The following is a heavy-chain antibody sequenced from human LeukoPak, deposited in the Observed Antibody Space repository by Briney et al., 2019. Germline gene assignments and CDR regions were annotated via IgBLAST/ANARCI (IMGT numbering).Heavy chain of an antibody. Sequence: GGSLRLSCAASGFTFSDYYMSWIRQAPGKGLEWVSYISSSGSTIYYADSVKGRFTISRDNAKNSLYLQMNSLRAEDTAVYYCARDLVFNIVVVPAAAGYWGQGTLVTVSS. CDR2: ISSSGSTI. D-gene: IGHD2-2*01. V-gene: IGHV3-11*04. J-gene: IGHJ4*02. CDR1: GFTFSDYY. CDR3: ARDLVFNIVVVPAAAGY.